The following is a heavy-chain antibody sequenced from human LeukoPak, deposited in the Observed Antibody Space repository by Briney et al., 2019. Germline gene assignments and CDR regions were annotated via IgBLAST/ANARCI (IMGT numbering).Heavy chain of an antibody. D-gene: IGHD6-19*01. CDR1: GFTFSSYW. Sequence: GGSLRLSCAASGFTFSSYWMSWVRQAPGKGLEWVANIKQDGSEKYYVDSVKGRFTISRDNAKNSLYLQMNSLRAEDTAVYYCARDWGIAVAGTVLDWWGQGTLVTVSS. J-gene: IGHJ4*02. CDR3: ARDWGIAVAGTVLDW. CDR2: IKQDGSEK. V-gene: IGHV3-7*01.